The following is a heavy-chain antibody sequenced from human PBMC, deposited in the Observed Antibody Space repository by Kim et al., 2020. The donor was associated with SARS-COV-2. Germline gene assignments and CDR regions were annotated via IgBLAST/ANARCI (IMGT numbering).Heavy chain of an antibody. D-gene: IGHD2-2*02. J-gene: IGHJ3*02. CDR3: AKVGGGIVVVPAAIGAFDI. V-gene: IGHV3-23*01. Sequence: GRFTITRDNSKNTLYLQMNSLRAEDTAVYYCAKVGGGIVVVPAAIGAFDIWGQGTMVTVSS.